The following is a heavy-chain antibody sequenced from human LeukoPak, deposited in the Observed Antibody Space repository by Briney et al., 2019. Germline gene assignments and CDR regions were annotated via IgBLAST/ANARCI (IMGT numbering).Heavy chain of an antibody. D-gene: IGHD6-19*01. CDR1: GGSISSYY. CDR3: ARAAVAGRGPWFDP. CDR2: IYYSGST. J-gene: IGHJ5*02. Sequence: SETLSLTCTVSGGSISSYYWSWIRQPPGKGLEWIGYIYYSGSTNYNPSLKSRVTISVDTSKNQFPLKLSSVTAADTAVYYCARAAVAGRGPWFDPWGQGTLVTVSS. V-gene: IGHV4-59*01.